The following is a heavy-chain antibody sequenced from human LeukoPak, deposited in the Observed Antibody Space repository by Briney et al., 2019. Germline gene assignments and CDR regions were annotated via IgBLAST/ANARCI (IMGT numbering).Heavy chain of an antibody. CDR1: GFTLSNYW. J-gene: IGHJ4*02. CDR2: INQHGSEK. V-gene: IGHV3-7*05. CDR3: ARVNGDPTVTDY. Sequence: GGSPRLSCAASGFTLSNYWMTWVRQAPGKGLEWVANINQHGSEKYYLDSVKGRFTISRDNSNNTLYLQMNSLRAEDTAVYYCARVNGDPTVTDYWGQGTLVTVSS. D-gene: IGHD7-27*01.